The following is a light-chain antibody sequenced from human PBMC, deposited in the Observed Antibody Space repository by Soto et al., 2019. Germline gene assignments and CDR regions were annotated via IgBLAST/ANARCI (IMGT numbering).Light chain of an antibody. J-gene: IGLJ2*01. CDR1: SGDVGTYHL. Sequence: QSALTQPASVSGSPGQSITVSCTGTSGDVGTYHLVSWYQQHPGKAPKLMIYEGSKRPSGVSNRFSGSKSSNTASLTISGLQAEDEADYYCCSYAGTNVVFGGGTKLTVL. CDR3: CSYAGTNVV. V-gene: IGLV2-23*01. CDR2: EGS.